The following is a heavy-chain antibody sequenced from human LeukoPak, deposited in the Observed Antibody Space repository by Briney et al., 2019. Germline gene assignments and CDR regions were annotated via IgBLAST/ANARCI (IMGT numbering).Heavy chain of an antibody. CDR3: AKLGDLGTAMVFES. V-gene: IGHV3-21*01. J-gene: IGHJ4*02. Sequence: PGGSLRLSCAASGFTFSSYSMNWVRQAPGKGLEWVSFISGSSSYIYYADSVKGRFTISRDNSKNTVYLQMGSLRTEDTAVYYCAKLGDLGTAMVFESWGQGTLVTVSS. CDR1: GFTFSSYS. D-gene: IGHD5-18*01. CDR2: ISGSSSYI.